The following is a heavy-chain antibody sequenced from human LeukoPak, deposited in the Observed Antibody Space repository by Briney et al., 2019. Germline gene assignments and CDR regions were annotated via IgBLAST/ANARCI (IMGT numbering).Heavy chain of an antibody. Sequence: GGSLRLSCAASEFIVSINYMTWVRQAPGKGLEWVSLIYSRGDTKYADSVKGRFTISRDNAKNSLYLQMNSLRAEDTAVYYCAREGSTIFYDYWGQGTLVTVSS. CDR3: AREGSTIFYDY. J-gene: IGHJ4*02. CDR1: EFIVSINY. CDR2: IYSRGDT. V-gene: IGHV3-53*01. D-gene: IGHD3-3*01.